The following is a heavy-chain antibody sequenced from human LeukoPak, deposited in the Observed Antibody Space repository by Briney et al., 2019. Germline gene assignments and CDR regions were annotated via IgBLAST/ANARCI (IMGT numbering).Heavy chain of an antibody. Sequence: SETLSLTCAVYGGSFSGYYWSWIRQPPGKGLEWIGEINHSGSTNYNPSLKSRVTISVDTSKNQFPLKLSSVTAADTAVYYCARGSMGRSWFDPWGQGTLVTVSS. V-gene: IGHV4-34*01. J-gene: IGHJ5*02. CDR3: ARGSMGRSWFDP. D-gene: IGHD3-10*01. CDR2: INHSGST. CDR1: GGSFSGYY.